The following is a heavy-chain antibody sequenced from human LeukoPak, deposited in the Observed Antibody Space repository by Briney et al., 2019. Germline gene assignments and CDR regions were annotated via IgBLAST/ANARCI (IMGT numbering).Heavy chain of an antibody. CDR2: IKPKADGGTT. J-gene: IGHJ4*02. CDR3: ILVSD. V-gene: IGHV3-15*01. CDR1: GFTFSSYA. D-gene: IGHD4-23*01. Sequence: GGSLRLSCAASGFTFSSYAMSWVRQAPGKGLEWVGLIKPKADGGTTDYAAPVKGRFTISRDDSKNTLYLQMNSLQSEDTGIYYCILVSDWGQGTLVTVSS.